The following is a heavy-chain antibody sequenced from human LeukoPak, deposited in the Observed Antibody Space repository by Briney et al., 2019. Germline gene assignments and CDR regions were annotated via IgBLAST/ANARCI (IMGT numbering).Heavy chain of an antibody. V-gene: IGHV3-30-3*01. CDR1: GFTFSSYA. CDR3: ARSNSGDSSGYYFGWFDP. J-gene: IGHJ5*02. Sequence: GGSLRLSCAASGFTFSSYAMHWVRQAPGKGLEWVAVISYDRSNKYYADSVKGRFTISRDNSKNTLYLQMNSLRAEDTAVYYCARSNSGDSSGYYFGWFDPWGQGTLVTVSS. CDR2: ISYDRSNK. D-gene: IGHD3-22*01.